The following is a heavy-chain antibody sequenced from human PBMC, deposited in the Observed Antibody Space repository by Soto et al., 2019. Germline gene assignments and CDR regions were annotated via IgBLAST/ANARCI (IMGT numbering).Heavy chain of an antibody. J-gene: IGHJ5*02. CDR1: GFTFSSYA. V-gene: IGHV3-30-3*01. D-gene: IGHD6-19*01. Sequence: QVQLVESGGGVVQPGRSLRLSCAASGFTFSSYAMHWVRQAPGKGLEWVAVISYDGSNKYYADSVKGRFTISRDNSKNTLYLQMNSLRAEDTAVYYCARGGDSSGWYSFDWFDPWGQGTLVTVSS. CDR3: ARGGDSSGWYSFDWFDP. CDR2: ISYDGSNK.